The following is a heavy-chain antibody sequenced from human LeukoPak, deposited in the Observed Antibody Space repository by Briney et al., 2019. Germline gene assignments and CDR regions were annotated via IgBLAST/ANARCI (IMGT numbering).Heavy chain of an antibody. CDR2: IIPIFGTA. CDR3: ARGLPSYYYDSSGWSY. J-gene: IGHJ4*02. V-gene: IGHV1-69*13. Sequence: ASVKVSCKASGGTFSSYAISWVRQAPGQGLEWMGGIIPIFGTANYAQKFQGRVTITADESTSTAYMELSSLRSEDTAVYYCARGLPSYYYDSSGWSYWGQGTLVTVSS. CDR1: GGTFSSYA. D-gene: IGHD3-22*01.